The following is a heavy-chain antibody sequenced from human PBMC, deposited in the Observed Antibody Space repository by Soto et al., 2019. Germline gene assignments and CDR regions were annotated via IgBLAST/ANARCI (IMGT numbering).Heavy chain of an antibody. CDR3: ARVEDYFDSSGYAL. J-gene: IGHJ4*02. V-gene: IGHV1-18*04. D-gene: IGHD3-22*01. Sequence: QVQLVQSGAEVKKPGASVKVSCKASGYSFTNYGITWVRQAPGQGLEWMGWISAYNGNTYYAENLQGRLTMTTDTSTSTAYMELRTLGSDDTAVYYCARVEDYFDSSGYALWGQGTLVTVSS. CDR2: ISAYNGNT. CDR1: GYSFTNYG.